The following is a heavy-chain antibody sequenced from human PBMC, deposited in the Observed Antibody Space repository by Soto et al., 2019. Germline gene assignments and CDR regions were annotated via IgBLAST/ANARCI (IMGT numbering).Heavy chain of an antibody. D-gene: IGHD3-10*01. CDR2: IRAHNGET. Sequence: ASVKVSCKASGYTFTSYGISWVRQAPGQGLEWMGWIRAHNGETNYAQKFQTRVTMTTDKSTDTAYMDLRSLTSDDTAIYYCARAGAAPYYYYGLDVWGQGTTVTVSS. V-gene: IGHV1-18*01. CDR3: ARAGAAPYYYYGLDV. J-gene: IGHJ6*02. CDR1: GYTFTSYG.